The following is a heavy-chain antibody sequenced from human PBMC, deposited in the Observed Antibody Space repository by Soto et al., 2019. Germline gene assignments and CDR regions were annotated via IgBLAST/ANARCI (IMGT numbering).Heavy chain of an antibody. D-gene: IGHD2-2*01. V-gene: IGHV4-59*01. CDR2: IYYSGST. Sequence: SETLSLTCTVSGGSISSYYWSWIRQPPGKGLEWIGYIYYSGSTNYNPSLKSRVTISVDTSKNQFSLKLSSVTAADTAVYYCARGIPFSYWGQEPWSPSPQ. J-gene: IGHJ4*01. CDR3: ARGIPFSY. CDR1: GGSISSYY.